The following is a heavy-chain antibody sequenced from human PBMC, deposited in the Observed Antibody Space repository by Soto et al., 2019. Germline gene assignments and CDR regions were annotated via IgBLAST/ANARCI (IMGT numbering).Heavy chain of an antibody. CDR2: ISYDGSNK. Sequence: GGSLRLSCAASGFTFSSYGTHWVRQAPGKGLEWVASISYDGSNKYYVDSVKGRFTISRDNSKNSLYLQMNSLRVEDTAVYYCARYVGEIWGHGTKVTVSS. D-gene: IGHD2-15*01. CDR3: ARYVGEI. J-gene: IGHJ3*02. CDR1: GFTFSSYG. V-gene: IGHV3-30*03.